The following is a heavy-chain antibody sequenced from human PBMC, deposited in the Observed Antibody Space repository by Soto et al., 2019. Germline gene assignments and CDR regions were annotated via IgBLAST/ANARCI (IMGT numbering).Heavy chain of an antibody. J-gene: IGHJ4*02. V-gene: IGHV3-21*06. CDR1: GFTFTGYS. Sequence: KSGGSLRLSCAASGFTFTGYSMNWFRQAPGRGLEWVSSISSTTNYIYYADSMKGRFTISRDNAKNSLYLEMTSLRDEDTAVYYCARESEDLPSNFDYWGQGTLVTVSS. CDR3: ARESEDLPSNFDY. CDR2: ISSTTNYI.